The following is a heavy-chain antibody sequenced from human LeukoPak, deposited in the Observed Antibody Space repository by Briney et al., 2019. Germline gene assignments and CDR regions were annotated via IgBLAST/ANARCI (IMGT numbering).Heavy chain of an antibody. CDR3: ARVSPIVSGGPEDY. J-gene: IGHJ4*02. D-gene: IGHD2-21*01. Sequence: KTSETLSLTCTVSGGSISSGSYYWSWIRQPPGKGLEWIGEINHSGSTNYNPSLKSRVTISVDTSKNQFSLKLSSVTAADTAVYYCARVSPIVSGGPEDYWGQGTLVTVSS. V-gene: IGHV4-39*07. CDR1: GGSISSGSYY. CDR2: INHSGST.